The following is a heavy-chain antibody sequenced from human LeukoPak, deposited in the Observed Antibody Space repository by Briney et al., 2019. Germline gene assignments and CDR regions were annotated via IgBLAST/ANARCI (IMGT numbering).Heavy chain of an antibody. CDR1: GFTFSSYS. J-gene: IGHJ4*02. CDR2: ISSSSSTI. CDR3: ARGTHYYDSSGYYYGDY. Sequence: PGGSLRLSCAASGFTFSSYSMNWVRQAPGKGLEWVSYISSSSSTIYYADSVKGRFTISRDNAKNSLYLQMNSLRAEDTAVYYCARGTHYYDSSGYYYGDYWGQGTLVTASS. V-gene: IGHV3-48*01. D-gene: IGHD3-22*01.